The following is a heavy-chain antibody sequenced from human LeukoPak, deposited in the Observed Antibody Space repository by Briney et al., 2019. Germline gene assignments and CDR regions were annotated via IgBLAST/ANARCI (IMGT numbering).Heavy chain of an antibody. Sequence: GGSLRLSCGASGFTFSSYGMSWVRQAPGKGLEWVSGISGSGGRTYYADSVKGRFTISRDNAKNSLYLQMNSLRAEDTAVYYCARENSGSYYQFDYWGQGTLVTVSS. J-gene: IGHJ4*02. CDR3: ARENSGSYYQFDY. CDR1: GFTFSSYG. V-gene: IGHV3-23*01. D-gene: IGHD1-26*01. CDR2: ISGSGGRT.